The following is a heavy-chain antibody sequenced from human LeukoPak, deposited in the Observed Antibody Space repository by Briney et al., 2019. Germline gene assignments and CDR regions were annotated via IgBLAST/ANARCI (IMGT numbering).Heavy chain of an antibody. Sequence: GGSLRLSCAASGFTFSSYAMNWVRQAPGKGLERVSGISGSGGSTYYADSVKGRFTISRDNSKNTLYLQMNSLRAEDTAVYHCAKDGYSGYAGPYYFDYWGQGTLVTVSS. D-gene: IGHD5-12*01. J-gene: IGHJ4*02. CDR2: ISGSGGST. CDR3: AKDGYSGYAGPYYFDY. CDR1: GFTFSSYA. V-gene: IGHV3-23*01.